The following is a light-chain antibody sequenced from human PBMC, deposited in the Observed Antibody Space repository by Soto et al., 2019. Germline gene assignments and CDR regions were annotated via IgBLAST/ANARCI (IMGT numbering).Light chain of an antibody. CDR1: SSDVGDYNS. V-gene: IGLV2-11*01. J-gene: IGLJ1*01. CDR2: DVS. CDR3: CSYVGGYSYV. Sequence: QSALTQPRSVSGSPGQSVTVSCIGTSSDVGDYNSVSWYQQHPGKAPKLMIYDVSKRPSGVPDRFSGSKSGNTASLTISELQAEDEADYYCCSYVGGYSYVFGIGTKVTVL.